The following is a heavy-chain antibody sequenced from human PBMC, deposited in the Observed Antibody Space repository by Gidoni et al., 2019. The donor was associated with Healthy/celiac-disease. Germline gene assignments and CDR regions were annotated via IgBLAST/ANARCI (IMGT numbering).Heavy chain of an antibody. CDR3: ARDSDSGYDSKAY. J-gene: IGHJ4*02. V-gene: IGHV3-21*01. CDR2: ISSSSSYI. CDR1: GFTFSSYS. D-gene: IGHD3-22*01. Sequence: EVQLVESGGGLVKPGGSLRLSCAASGFTFSSYSMNWVRQAPGKGLEWVSSISSSSSYIYYADSVKGRFTISRDNAKNSLYLQMNSLRAEDTAVYYCARDSDSGYDSKAYWGQGTLVTVSS.